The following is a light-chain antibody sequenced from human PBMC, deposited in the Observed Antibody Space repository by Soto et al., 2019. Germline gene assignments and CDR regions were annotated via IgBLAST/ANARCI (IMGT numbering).Light chain of an antibody. V-gene: IGLV1-44*01. CDR3: AAWDGSLRGRA. Sequence: QSVLTQPPSASGTPGQRVTISCSGSSSNIGSNPVSWYQQLPGTAPKSLIYSDNQRPSGVPDRISGSRSGTSASLAISGLQSEDEAEYYCAAWDGSLRGRAFGGGTKLTVL. CDR2: SDN. CDR1: SSNIGSNP. J-gene: IGLJ2*01.